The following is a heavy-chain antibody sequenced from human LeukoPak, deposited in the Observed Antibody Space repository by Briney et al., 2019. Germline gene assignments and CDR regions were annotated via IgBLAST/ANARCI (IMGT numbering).Heavy chain of an antibody. CDR1: GGTFSSYA. Sequence: ASVKVSCKASGGTFSSYAISWVRQAPGQGLEWMGGIIPIFGTANYAQKFQGRVTITADESTSTAYMELSSLRSEDTAVYYCARGVSSKPETYDFWSGYYFDYWGQGTLVTVSS. CDR3: ARGVSSKPETYDFWSGYYFDY. V-gene: IGHV1-69*13. CDR2: IIPIFGTA. D-gene: IGHD3-3*01. J-gene: IGHJ4*02.